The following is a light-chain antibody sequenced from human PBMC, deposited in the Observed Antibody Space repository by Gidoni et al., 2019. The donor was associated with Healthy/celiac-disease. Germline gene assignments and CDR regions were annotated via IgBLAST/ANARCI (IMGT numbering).Light chain of an antibody. V-gene: IGKV1-5*01. CDR1: QSISSW. Sequence: DIQMTQPPSTLSASVGVRVTITCRASQSISSWLAWYQQKPGKAPKLLIYDASSLESGVPSRFSGSGSGTEFTLTISSLQPDDFATYYCQQYNSYPWTFGQGTKVEIK. CDR3: QQYNSYPWT. CDR2: DAS. J-gene: IGKJ1*01.